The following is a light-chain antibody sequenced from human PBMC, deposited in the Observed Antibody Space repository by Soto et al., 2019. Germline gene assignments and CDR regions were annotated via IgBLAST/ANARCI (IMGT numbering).Light chain of an antibody. J-gene: IGLJ1*01. CDR1: SSNIGRNP. Sequence: QSVLTQPPSAAGTPGQRVSISCSGSSSNIGRNPVKWYQQIPGTAPRLFIYGNSNRPSGVPDRFSGSKSGTSASLAITGLQAEDEADYYCQSYDSSLSAYVFGTGTKLTVL. V-gene: IGLV1-40*01. CDR2: GNS. CDR3: QSYDSSLSAYV.